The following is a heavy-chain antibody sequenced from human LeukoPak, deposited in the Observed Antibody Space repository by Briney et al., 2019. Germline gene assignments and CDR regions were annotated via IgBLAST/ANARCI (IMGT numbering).Heavy chain of an antibody. J-gene: IGHJ5*02. D-gene: IGHD3-10*01. V-gene: IGHV4-59*08. CDR1: GGSISSYY. CDR3: ARIFYYYGSGSYPGGWFDP. CDR2: IYYSGTT. Sequence: SETLSVTCTVSGGSISSYYWSWIRQPPGKGLEWIGYIYYSGTTNYNPSLKSRVTISVDTSKNQFSLKLVSVTAADTAVYYCARIFYYYGSGSYPGGWFDPWGQGTLVTVSS.